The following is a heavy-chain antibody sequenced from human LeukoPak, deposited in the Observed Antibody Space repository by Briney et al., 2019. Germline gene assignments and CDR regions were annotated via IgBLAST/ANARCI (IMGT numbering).Heavy chain of an antibody. D-gene: IGHD5-24*01. CDR3: ARGEGYGYNYWFDY. Sequence: GGSLRLSCAASGFTFSSYSMNWVRQAPGKGLEWVSSISSSSRYIYYADSVKGRFTISRDNSKNTLYLQMNSLRAEDTAVYYCARGEGYGYNYWFDYWGQGTLVTVSS. CDR1: GFTFSSYS. CDR2: ISSSSRYI. J-gene: IGHJ4*02. V-gene: IGHV3-21*04.